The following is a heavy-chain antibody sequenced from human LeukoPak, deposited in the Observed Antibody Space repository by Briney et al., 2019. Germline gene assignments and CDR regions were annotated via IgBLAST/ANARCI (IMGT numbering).Heavy chain of an antibody. CDR2: IYSDGST. CDR3: ARDLDSYGSY. D-gene: IGHD5-18*01. Sequence: GGSLRLSCAASGFTVRSSYMSWVRQAPGKGLEWVSVIYSDGSTYYADSVKGRFTISRDNSKNTLYLQMNSLRAEDTAVYYCARDLDSYGSYWGQGTLVTVSS. V-gene: IGHV3-53*01. J-gene: IGHJ4*02. CDR1: GFTVRSSY.